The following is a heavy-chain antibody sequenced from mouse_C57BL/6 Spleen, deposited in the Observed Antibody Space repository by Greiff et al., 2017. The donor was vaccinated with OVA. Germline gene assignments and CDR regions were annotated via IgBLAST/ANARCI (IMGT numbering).Heavy chain of an antibody. CDR2: ISGGGGNT. J-gene: IGHJ1*03. V-gene: IGHV5-9*01. CDR3: ARQGGNDYYWYFDV. Sequence: DVMLVESGGGLVKPGGSLKLSCAASGFTFSSYTMSWVRQTPEKRLEWVATISGGGGNTYYPDSVKGRFTISRDNAKSTLYLQMSRLRSEDTALYYCARQGGNDYYWYFDVWGTGTTVTVSS. CDR1: GFTFSSYT. D-gene: IGHD2-2*01.